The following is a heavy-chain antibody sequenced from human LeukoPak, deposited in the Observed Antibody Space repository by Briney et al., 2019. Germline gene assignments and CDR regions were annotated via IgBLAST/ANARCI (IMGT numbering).Heavy chain of an antibody. V-gene: IGHV1-8*01. CDR1: GYTFTSYD. Sequence: ASVKVSCKASGYTFTSYDINWVRQATGQGLEWMGWMNPNSGNTGYAQKFQGRVTMTRNTSISTAYMEPSSLRSEDTAVYYCARTRSSSSGVDYWGQGTLVTVSS. D-gene: IGHD6-6*01. CDR3: ARTRSSSSGVDY. CDR2: MNPNSGNT. J-gene: IGHJ4*02.